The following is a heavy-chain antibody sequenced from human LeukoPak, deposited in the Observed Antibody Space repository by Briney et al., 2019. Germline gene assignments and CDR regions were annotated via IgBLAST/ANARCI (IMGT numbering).Heavy chain of an antibody. J-gene: IGHJ4*02. CDR1: GFIFSGYG. D-gene: IGHD4-17*01. Sequence: PGGSLRLSCAASGFIFSGYGMHWVRQVPGKGLEWVAFIRYDGSTKFYTDSVKGRFAISRDNSKNTLSLQMNSLRTEDTAVYYCAALHTGTFVDYWGQGTLVTVSS. V-gene: IGHV3-30*02. CDR3: AALHTGTFVDY. CDR2: IRYDGSTK.